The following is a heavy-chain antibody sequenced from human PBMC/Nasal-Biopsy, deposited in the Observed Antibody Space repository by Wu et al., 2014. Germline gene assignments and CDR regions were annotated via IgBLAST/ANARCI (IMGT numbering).Heavy chain of an antibody. J-gene: IGHJ4*02. V-gene: IGHV3-30*18. D-gene: IGHD6-13*01. CDR3: AKGSSSWYSLRYYFES. Sequence: LRLSCAASGFTFSSYGMHWVRQAPGKGLEWVAVISSDGSNKYYADSVKGRFTISRDNSKNTLYLQMNSLRAEDTAVYYCAKGSSSWYSLRYYFESWGQGTLVTVSS. CDR1: GFTFSSYG. CDR2: ISSDGSNK.